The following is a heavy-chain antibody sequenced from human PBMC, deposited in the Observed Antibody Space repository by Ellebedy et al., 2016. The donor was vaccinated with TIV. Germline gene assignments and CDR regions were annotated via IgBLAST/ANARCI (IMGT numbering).Heavy chain of an antibody. V-gene: IGHV4-59*01. Sequence: MPSETLSLTCTVSGGSISSYYWSWIRQPPGKGLEWIGYIYYSGSTNYNPSLKSRVTISVDTSKNQFSLKLSSVTAGDTAVYYCARASKRFLEWLPYHYYGMDVWGQGTTVTVSS. CDR2: IYYSGST. D-gene: IGHD3-3*01. CDR1: GGSISSYY. J-gene: IGHJ6*02. CDR3: ARASKRFLEWLPYHYYGMDV.